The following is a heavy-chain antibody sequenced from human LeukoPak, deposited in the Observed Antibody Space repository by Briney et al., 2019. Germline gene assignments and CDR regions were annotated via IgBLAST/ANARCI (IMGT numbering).Heavy chain of an antibody. V-gene: IGHV4-31*11. J-gene: IGHJ4*02. D-gene: IGHD5-12*01. CDR1: GGSISSGGYW. CDR2: ISYGGNT. Sequence: SETLSLTCAVSGGSISSGGYWWSWIRQHPGKGPEWIGYISYGGNTYYNPSLKSRVAISADTPKNQFSLKLSFTTAADTAVYYCARAPVATPSEFDYWGQGTLVTVSS. CDR3: ARAPVATPSEFDY.